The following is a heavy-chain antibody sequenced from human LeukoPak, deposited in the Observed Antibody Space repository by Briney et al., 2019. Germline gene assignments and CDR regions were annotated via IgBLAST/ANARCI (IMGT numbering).Heavy chain of an antibody. CDR3: AKDPHYDSGSRDYYYYYMDV. CDR1: GFIFSSYA. J-gene: IGHJ6*03. Sequence: PGGSLRLSCAASGFIFSSYAMSWVRQAPGKGLELVSTISGSGGSTYYADSVKGRFTISRDNSRNTLYLQMNSLRAEDTAVYYCAKDPHYDSGSRDYYYYYMDVWGKGTTVTVS. CDR2: ISGSGGST. D-gene: IGHD3-3*01. V-gene: IGHV3-23*01.